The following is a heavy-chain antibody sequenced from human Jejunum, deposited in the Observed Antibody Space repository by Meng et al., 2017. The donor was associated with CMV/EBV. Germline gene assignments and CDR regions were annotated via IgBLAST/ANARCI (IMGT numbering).Heavy chain of an antibody. CDR3: ARNGYYSLDY. D-gene: IGHD3-22*01. V-gene: IGHV4-4*02. CDR1: GGSFSSSKW. J-gene: IGHJ4*02. Sequence: SRPCAVSGGSFSSSKWWSWVRQPPGKGLEWIGEIYDSGTTTYNPSLKSRVTISLDESKNDFSLKLKSVTAADTAVYYCARNGYYSLDYWSQGTLVTVSS. CDR2: IYDSGTT.